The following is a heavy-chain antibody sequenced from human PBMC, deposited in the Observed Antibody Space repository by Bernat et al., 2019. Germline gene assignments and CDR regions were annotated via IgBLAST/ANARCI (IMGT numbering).Heavy chain of an antibody. D-gene: IGHD3-10*01. Sequence: QVQLVQSGAEVKKPGSSVKVSCKASGGTFSSYAISWVRQAPGQGLEWMGGIIPIFGTENYAQKFQGRVTSHADESTSTAYMELSSLRSEDTAVYYCARVRFRSYYYGSGSYYNGVLLSYGMDVWGQGTTVTVSS. CDR1: GGTFSSYA. CDR2: IIPIFGTE. V-gene: IGHV1-69*01. CDR3: ARVRFRSYYYGSGSYYNGVLLSYGMDV. J-gene: IGHJ6*02.